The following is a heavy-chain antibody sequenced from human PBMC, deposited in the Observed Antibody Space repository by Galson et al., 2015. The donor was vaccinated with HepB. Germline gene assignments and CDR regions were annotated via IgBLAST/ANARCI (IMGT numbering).Heavy chain of an antibody. D-gene: IGHD3-10*01. Sequence: SLRLSCAASGFTFSSYAMSWVRQAPGKGLEWVSAISGSGGSTYYADSVKGRFTISRDNSKNTLYLQMNSLRAEDTAVYYCAKDSPQGVRGVLASYFDYWGQGTLVTVSS. V-gene: IGHV3-23*01. CDR2: ISGSGGST. J-gene: IGHJ4*02. CDR1: GFTFSSYA. CDR3: AKDSPQGVRGVLASYFDY.